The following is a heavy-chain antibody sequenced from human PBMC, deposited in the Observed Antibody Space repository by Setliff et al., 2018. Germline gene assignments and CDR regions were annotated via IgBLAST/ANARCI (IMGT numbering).Heavy chain of an antibody. D-gene: IGHD1-26*01. Sequence: ASETLSLTCTVSGGSISNYYWSWFRQPPGKGLEWIGYIYTSGSTYYSPSLKSRVTLSVDTSKNQFSLKVSSVTAADTAVYYCARAPPNRYSGSYEYFYMDVWGKGTTVTVSS. V-gene: IGHV4-4*08. CDR3: ARAPPNRYSGSYEYFYMDV. CDR2: IYTSGST. CDR1: GGSISNYY. J-gene: IGHJ6*03.